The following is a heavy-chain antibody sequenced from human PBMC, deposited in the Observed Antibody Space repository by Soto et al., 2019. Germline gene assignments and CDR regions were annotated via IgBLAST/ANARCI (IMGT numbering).Heavy chain of an antibody. CDR1: GYTFTGYY. J-gene: IGHJ5*02. Sequence: QVQLVQSGAEVKKPGASVKVSCKASGYTFTGYYMHWVRQAPGQGLEWMGWINPNSGGTNYAQKFQGWVTRTRDTSISTAYMEVSRLRPDDTAVYYCAREYSGGGGRYWFDPWGQGTLVTVSS. D-gene: IGHD6-19*01. CDR3: AREYSGGGGRYWFDP. V-gene: IGHV1-2*04. CDR2: INPNSGGT.